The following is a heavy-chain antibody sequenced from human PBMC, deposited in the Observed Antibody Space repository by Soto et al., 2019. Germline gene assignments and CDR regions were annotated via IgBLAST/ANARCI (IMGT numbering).Heavy chain of an antibody. J-gene: IGHJ3*02. D-gene: IGHD2-21*02. CDR2: ISGNNGNT. V-gene: IGHV1-18*01. CDR3: VRRVVTTLDDAFDI. CDR1: GYNFNNYG. Sequence: QVQLVQSGPEVKKPGASVTLSCKASGYNFNNYGISWVRQAPGQGLEWMGWISGNNGNTKYGQKFQGRVSLTTDSSTSTAYMETRSLRSDDTADYYCVRRVVTTLDDAFDIWGQGTRVTVSS.